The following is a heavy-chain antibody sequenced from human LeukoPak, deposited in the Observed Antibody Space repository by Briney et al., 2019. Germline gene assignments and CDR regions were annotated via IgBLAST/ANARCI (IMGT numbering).Heavy chain of an antibody. Sequence: GGSLRLSCAASGFTFSSYSMNWVRQAPGKGLEWVSYISSSGSTIYYADSVKGRFTISRDNAKNSLYLQMNSLRAEDTAVYYCARNVATGGFDYWGQGTLVTVSS. J-gene: IGHJ4*02. CDR1: GFTFSSYS. CDR2: ISSSGSTI. D-gene: IGHD7-27*01. V-gene: IGHV3-48*04. CDR3: ARNVATGGFDY.